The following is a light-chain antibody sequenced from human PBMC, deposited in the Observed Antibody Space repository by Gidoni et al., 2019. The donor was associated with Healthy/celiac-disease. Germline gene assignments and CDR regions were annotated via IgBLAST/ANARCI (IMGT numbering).Light chain of an antibody. CDR2: GNS. Sequence: QSVLTHPPSVPGAPGQRVPIPCTGRSSNSGAGYAVPWSQQLPGTAPKLLIYGNSNRPSGVPDRFSGSKSGTSASLAITGLQAEDEADYYCQSYDSSLSVVFGGGTKLTVL. CDR1: SSNSGAGYA. J-gene: IGLJ2*01. V-gene: IGLV1-40*01. CDR3: QSYDSSLSVV.